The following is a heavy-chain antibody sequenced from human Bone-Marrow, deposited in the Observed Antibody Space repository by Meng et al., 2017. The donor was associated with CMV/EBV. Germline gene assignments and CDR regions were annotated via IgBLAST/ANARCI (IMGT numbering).Heavy chain of an antibody. J-gene: IGHJ4*02. D-gene: IGHD3-10*01. Sequence: LTCPVSGGSVSDGYYYGSWIRQPPGNGLECIGYISYSGTTNYNPSLESRLTISVDTSKNQFSLKLRSVTAADTAVYYCARDSGLPDYWGRGTLVTVSS. CDR1: GGSVSDGYYY. V-gene: IGHV4-61*01. CDR2: ISYSGTT. CDR3: ARDSGLPDY.